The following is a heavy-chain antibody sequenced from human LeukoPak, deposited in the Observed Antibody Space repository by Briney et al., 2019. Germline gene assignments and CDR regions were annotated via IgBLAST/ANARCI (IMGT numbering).Heavy chain of an antibody. CDR1: GFTFIKYW. J-gene: IGHJ4*02. CDR2: LTPDGIDT. D-gene: IGHD3-10*01. Sequence: GGSLRLSCAASGFTFIKYWMHWVRQVPGRGLVWVAHLTPDGIDTYYADSVKGRFTVSRDNARNTVYLQMNNLRAEDTAVYFCVGSHVAAYWGQGTLVTVSS. V-gene: IGHV3-74*01. CDR3: VGSHVAAY.